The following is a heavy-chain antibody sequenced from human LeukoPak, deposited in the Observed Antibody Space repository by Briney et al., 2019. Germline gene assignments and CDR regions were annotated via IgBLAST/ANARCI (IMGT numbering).Heavy chain of an antibody. CDR3: ARGYADILTGYYRGGLDY. J-gene: IGHJ4*02. V-gene: IGHV3-48*04. CDR2: ISSSGSTI. Sequence: GSLRLSCAASGFTFSSYSMNWVRQAPGKGLEWVSSISSSGSTIYYADSVKGRFTISRDNAKNSLYLQMNSLRAEDTAVYYCARGYADILTGYYRGGLDYWGQGTLVTVSS. D-gene: IGHD3-9*01. CDR1: GFTFSSYS.